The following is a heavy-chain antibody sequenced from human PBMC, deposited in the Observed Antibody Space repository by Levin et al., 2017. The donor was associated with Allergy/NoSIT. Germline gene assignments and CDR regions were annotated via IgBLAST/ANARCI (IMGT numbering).Heavy chain of an antibody. CDR2: IIPIFGTA. V-gene: IGHV1-69*13. CDR3: ARDRDYYGSGSYYGWFDP. J-gene: IGHJ5*02. CDR1: GGTFSSYA. Sequence: GASVKVSCKASGGTFSSYAISWVRQAPGQGLEWMGGIIPIFGTANYAQKFQGRVTITADESTSTAYMELSSLRSEDTAVYYCARDRDYYGSGSYYGWFDPWGQGTLVTVSS. D-gene: IGHD3-10*01.